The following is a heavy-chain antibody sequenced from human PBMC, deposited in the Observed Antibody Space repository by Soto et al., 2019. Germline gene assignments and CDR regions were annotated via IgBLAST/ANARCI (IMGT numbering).Heavy chain of an antibody. V-gene: IGHV5-51*01. CDR3: ARHSGVAEDGTD. CDR1: GYNFITDW. D-gene: IGHD6-13*01. Sequence: PGESLKISCKGSGYNFITDWISWVRQMPGKGLEWMGVIYPGDSDTRYSPSFQGQVPISADKSINTAYLQWSSLKASDTAMYYCARHSGVAEDGTDWGQGTLVTVSS. J-gene: IGHJ1*01. CDR2: IYPGDSDT.